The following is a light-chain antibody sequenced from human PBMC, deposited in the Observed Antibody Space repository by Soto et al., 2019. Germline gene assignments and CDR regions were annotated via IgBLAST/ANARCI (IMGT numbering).Light chain of an antibody. CDR3: SSYTSSGTRV. CDR2: EVS. Sequence: QSVLTHPASVSGSPGQSITVSCTGTSSDVGGYNYVSWYQQHPDKAPKLMIYEVSNRPSGVSNRFSGSKSGNTASLTISGLKAEDEADYYCSSYTSSGTRVFGGGTKLTVL. CDR1: SSDVGGYNY. J-gene: IGLJ3*02. V-gene: IGLV2-14*01.